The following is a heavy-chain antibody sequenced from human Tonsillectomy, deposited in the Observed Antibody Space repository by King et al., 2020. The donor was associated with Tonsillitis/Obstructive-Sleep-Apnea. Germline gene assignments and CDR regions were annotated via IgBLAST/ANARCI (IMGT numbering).Heavy chain of an antibody. Sequence: VQLQESGPGLVKPSETLSLTCTVSGGSVSSNTYYWTWIRQPPGKGLECIGYISYSGSTNYNPSLKSRVAISVDTSKNQFSLNLSSVTAADTAVYYCARVLSNYGDYYTDVWGIGTTATVSS. V-gene: IGHV4-61*01. CDR3: ARVLSNYGDYYTDV. CDR1: GGSVSSNTYY. J-gene: IGHJ6*03. CDR2: ISYSGST. D-gene: IGHD4-17*01.